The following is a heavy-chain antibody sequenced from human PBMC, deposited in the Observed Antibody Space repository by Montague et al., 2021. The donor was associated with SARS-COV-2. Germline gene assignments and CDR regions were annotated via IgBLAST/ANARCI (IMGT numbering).Heavy chain of an antibody. J-gene: IGHJ3*02. V-gene: IGHV4-31*03. CDR1: GYSIDSGGYF. CDR2: IYYSGSA. D-gene: IGHD2-21*02. Sequence: TLSLTCTVSGYSIDSGGYFWSWIRQHPGKGLEWIGFIYYSGSADYNPSLESRVSISVDRSKNQFSLKLSSVTAADTAVYYCARIFCGSDCDGSGVFDIWGQGTMVTVSS. CDR3: ARIFCGSDCDGSGVFDI.